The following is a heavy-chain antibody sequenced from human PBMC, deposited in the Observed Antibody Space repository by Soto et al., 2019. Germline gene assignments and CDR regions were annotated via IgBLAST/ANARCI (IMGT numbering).Heavy chain of an antibody. D-gene: IGHD2-8*01. CDR2: IYPGDSDT. J-gene: IGHJ6*02. Sequence: GDSLKISCQGSGYRFSSYWIAWVRQMPGKGLEWMGIIYPGDSDTIYSPSFQGQVTFSVDKSTSTAYLQWSSLKASDTAMYYCARQGSNGAYYYYGMHVWGQGSTVTVSS. CDR1: GYRFSSYW. CDR3: ARQGSNGAYYYYGMHV. V-gene: IGHV5-51*01.